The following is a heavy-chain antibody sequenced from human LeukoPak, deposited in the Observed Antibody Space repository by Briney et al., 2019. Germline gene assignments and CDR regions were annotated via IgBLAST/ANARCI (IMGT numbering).Heavy chain of an antibody. CDR1: AFTFSSYW. CDR3: VRARSAHYFDY. Sequence: GGSLRLSCAASAFTFSSYWMSWVRQAPDKGLEWVANIKQDGNEKYYVDSVKGRFTISRDNAKNSVYLQMNSLRAEDTAVYYCVRARSAHYFDYWGQGTLVTVSS. J-gene: IGHJ4*02. D-gene: IGHD3-3*01. V-gene: IGHV3-7*01. CDR2: IKQDGNEK.